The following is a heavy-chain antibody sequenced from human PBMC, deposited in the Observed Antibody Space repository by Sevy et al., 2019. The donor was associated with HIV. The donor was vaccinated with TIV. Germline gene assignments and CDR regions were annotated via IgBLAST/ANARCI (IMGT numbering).Heavy chain of an antibody. V-gene: IGHV3-48*03. Sequence: GGSLRLSCAASGFTFSSYEMNWVRQAPGKGLEWVSYISSSGSTIYYAHSVKGRFTISRDNAKNSLYLQMNSLRAEDTAVYYCARDYLDYYDSSGPDDAFDIWGQGTMVTVSS. D-gene: IGHD3-22*01. CDR1: GFTFSSYE. CDR2: ISSSGSTI. CDR3: ARDYLDYYDSSGPDDAFDI. J-gene: IGHJ3*02.